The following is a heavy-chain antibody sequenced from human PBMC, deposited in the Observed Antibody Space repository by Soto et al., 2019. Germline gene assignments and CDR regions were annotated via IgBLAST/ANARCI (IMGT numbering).Heavy chain of an antibody. CDR3: ARDEMSKTYYDFWSGYYRAPNDAFDI. D-gene: IGHD3-3*01. CDR1: GYTVTSYG. J-gene: IGHJ3*02. V-gene: IGHV1-18*04. Sequence: ASVKVSCKASGYTVTSYGISCVRRAPGQVLEWMGWISAYNGNTNYAQKLQGGVTMTTDTSTSTAYMELRSLRSDDTAVYYCARDEMSKTYYDFWSGYYRAPNDAFDIWGQGTMVTVSS. CDR2: ISAYNGNT.